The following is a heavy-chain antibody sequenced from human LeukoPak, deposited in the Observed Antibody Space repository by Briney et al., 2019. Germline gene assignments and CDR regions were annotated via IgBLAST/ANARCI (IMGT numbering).Heavy chain of an antibody. CDR1: GGSFSGYY. J-gene: IGHJ6*03. Sequence: PSETLSLTCAVYGGSFSGYYWSWIRQPPGKGLEWIGGINHSGSTNYNPSLKSRVTISVDTSKNQFSLKLSSVTAADTAVYYCARVYPTLIVVVPAAKTYYMDVWSKGTTVTVSS. V-gene: IGHV4-34*01. D-gene: IGHD2-2*01. CDR3: ARVYPTLIVVVPAAKTYYMDV. CDR2: INHSGST.